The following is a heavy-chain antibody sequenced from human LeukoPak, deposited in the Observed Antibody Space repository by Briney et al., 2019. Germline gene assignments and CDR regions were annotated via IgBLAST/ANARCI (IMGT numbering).Heavy chain of an antibody. D-gene: IGHD6-6*01. Sequence: SETLSLTCTVSGGSISSSSYYWGWIRQPAGKGLEWIGRVHTSGSTNDNPSLKSRVTMSVDTAKNQFSLKVGSVTAADTAVYYCTRDLLYSSSSDGQGYWGQGTLVTVSS. CDR1: GGSISSSSYY. V-gene: IGHV4-61*02. J-gene: IGHJ4*02. CDR2: VHTSGST. CDR3: TRDLLYSSSSDGQGY.